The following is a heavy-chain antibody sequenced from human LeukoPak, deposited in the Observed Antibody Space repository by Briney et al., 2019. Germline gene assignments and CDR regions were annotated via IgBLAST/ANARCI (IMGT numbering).Heavy chain of an antibody. CDR3: ARVVGSGSLYYYYYMDV. V-gene: IGHV4-31*03. D-gene: IGHD3-10*01. Sequence: PSQTPSLTCTVSGGSIISGGYYWSWIRQHPGKGLEWIGYIYYSESTYYNPSLRSRVNTSVDTSKNQLSLKLSSVTAADTAVYYCARVVGSGSLYYYYYMDVWGKGTTVTVSS. CDR2: IYYSEST. J-gene: IGHJ6*03. CDR1: GGSIISGGYY.